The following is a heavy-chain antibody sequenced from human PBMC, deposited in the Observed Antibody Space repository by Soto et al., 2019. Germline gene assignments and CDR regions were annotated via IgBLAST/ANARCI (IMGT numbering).Heavy chain of an antibody. CDR2: IWYDGSNE. J-gene: IGHJ4*02. CDR1: GFTFSSYG. Sequence: QVQLVESGGGVVQPGRSLRLSCAASGFTFSSYGMHWVRQAPGKGLEWAAVIWYDGSNEYYAESVKGRFTISRDNSKNKLYLQMNSLRAEDTAVYYCARDRLRGDYWGQGTLVTVSS. CDR3: ARDRLRGDY. V-gene: IGHV3-33*01. D-gene: IGHD3-10*01.